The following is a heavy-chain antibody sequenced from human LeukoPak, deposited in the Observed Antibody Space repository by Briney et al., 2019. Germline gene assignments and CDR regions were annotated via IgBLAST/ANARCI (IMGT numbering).Heavy chain of an antibody. D-gene: IGHD6-13*01. CDR1: GGSISSYY. V-gene: IGHV4-4*07. CDR2: IYTSGST. J-gene: IGHJ6*03. CDR3: ARDGRQQLRTYYYYYMDV. Sequence: SETLSLTCTVSGGSISSYYWSWIRQPAGKGLEWIGRIYTSGSTNYNPSLKSRVTMSVDTSKNQFSLKLSSVTAADTAVYYCARDGRQQLRTYYYYYMDVWGKGTTVTVSS.